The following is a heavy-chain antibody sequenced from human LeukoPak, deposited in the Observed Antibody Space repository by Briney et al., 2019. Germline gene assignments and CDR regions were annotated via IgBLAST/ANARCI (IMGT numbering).Heavy chain of an antibody. D-gene: IGHD6-13*01. V-gene: IGHV3-7*01. Sequence: GGSLRLSCATSGFTFSSYWMSWVRQAPGKGLEWVANIKPDGSEEEFVDSLRGRFTISRDNAKKSLYLQMNGLRAEDTAVYYCARDLGYGSIGLYHYFAYWGQGTLVTVSS. CDR2: IKPDGSEE. J-gene: IGHJ4*02. CDR1: GFTFSSYW. CDR3: ARDLGYGSIGLYHYFAY.